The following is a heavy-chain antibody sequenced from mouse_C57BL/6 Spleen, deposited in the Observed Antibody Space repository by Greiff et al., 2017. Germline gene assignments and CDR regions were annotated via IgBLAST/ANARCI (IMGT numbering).Heavy chain of an antibody. J-gene: IGHJ2*01. D-gene: IGHD2-4*01. CDR2: IDPSDSET. CDR3: ARGGMIYYDYGEGYFDY. Sequence: QVQLKQPGAELVRPGSSVQLSCKASGYTFTSYWMHWVKQRPIQGLEWIGNIDPSDSETHYNQKFKDKATLTVDKSSSTAYMQLRSLTSEDSAVYYGARGGMIYYDYGEGYFDYWGQGTTLTVSS. V-gene: IGHV1-52*01. CDR1: GYTFTSYW.